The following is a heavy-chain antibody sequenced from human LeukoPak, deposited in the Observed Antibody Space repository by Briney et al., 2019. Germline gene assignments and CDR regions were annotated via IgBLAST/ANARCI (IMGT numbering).Heavy chain of an antibody. CDR3: ARVLNRGYSYGYFDY. D-gene: IGHD5-18*01. CDR2: VIPIFGTA. Sequence: SVTLSFTASGATFSSYAISWVRQAPGPGLEWKGGVIPIFGTANYAQKFQGRVKITTDESTSTAYMELSSLRSEDTAVYYCARVLNRGYSYGYFDYWSQGTLVTVSS. CDR1: GATFSSYA. J-gene: IGHJ4*02. V-gene: IGHV1-69*05.